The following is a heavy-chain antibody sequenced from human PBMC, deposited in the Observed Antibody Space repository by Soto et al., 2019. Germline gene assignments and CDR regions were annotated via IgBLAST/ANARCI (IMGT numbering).Heavy chain of an antibody. CDR3: ARDRYSYYDFWSGSLPYYYYGMDV. CDR1: GFTFSSYW. Sequence: GGSLRLSCAASGFTFSSYWMSWVRQAPGKGLEWVANIKQDGSEKYYVDSVKGRFSISRDNAKNSLYLQMNSLRAEDTAVYYCARDRYSYYDFWSGSLPYYYYGMDVWGQGTTVTVSS. D-gene: IGHD3-3*01. V-gene: IGHV3-7*01. J-gene: IGHJ6*02. CDR2: IKQDGSEK.